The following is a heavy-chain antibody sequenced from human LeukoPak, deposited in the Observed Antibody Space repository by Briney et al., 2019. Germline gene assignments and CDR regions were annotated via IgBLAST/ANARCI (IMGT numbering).Heavy chain of an antibody. CDR3: ARGQPTTRRFDP. V-gene: IGHV4-34*01. D-gene: IGHD1/OR15-1a*01. Sequence: SETLSLTCAVYGGSFSGYYWSWIRQPPGKGLEWIGEINHSGSTNYSPSLKSRVTISVDTSKNQFSLKLSSVTAADTAVYYCARGQPTTRRFDPWGQGTLVTVSS. CDR2: INHSGST. CDR1: GGSFSGYY. J-gene: IGHJ5*02.